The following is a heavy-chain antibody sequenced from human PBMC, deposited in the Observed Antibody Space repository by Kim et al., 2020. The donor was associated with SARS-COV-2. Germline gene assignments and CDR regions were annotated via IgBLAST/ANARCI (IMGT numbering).Heavy chain of an antibody. CDR2: IIPIFGTA. CDR1: GGTFSSYA. Sequence: SVKVSCKASGGTFSSYAISWVRQAPGQGLEWMGGIIPIFGTANYAQKFQGRVTITADESTSTAYMELSSLRSEDTAVYYCARDDSGKAQQRSLLIYYYYGMDVWGQGTTVTVSS. D-gene: IGHD3-10*01. CDR3: ARDDSGKAQQRSLLIYYYYGMDV. V-gene: IGHV1-69*13. J-gene: IGHJ6*02.